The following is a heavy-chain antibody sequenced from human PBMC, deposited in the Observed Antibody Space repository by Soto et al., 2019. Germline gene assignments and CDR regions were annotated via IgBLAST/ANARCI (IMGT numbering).Heavy chain of an antibody. CDR2: ISGSGGST. D-gene: IGHD2-15*01. CDR1: GCTFINYA. V-gene: IGHV3-23*01. CDR3: AEDIVVVAAATVFDY. Sequence: PGRPLRLSCGASGCTFINYAIILVLQTPGKGLEWVSAISGSGGSTYYADSVKGRFTISRDNSKNTLYLQMNSLRAEDTAVYYCAEDIVVVAAATVFDYWGQGTLVTVSS. J-gene: IGHJ4*02.